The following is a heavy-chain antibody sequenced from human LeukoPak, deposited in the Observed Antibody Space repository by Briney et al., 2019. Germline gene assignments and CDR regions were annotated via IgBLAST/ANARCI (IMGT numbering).Heavy chain of an antibody. CDR2: IIPIFGTA. V-gene: IGHV1-69*13. CDR3: ARGDSSSWYNNWFDP. Sequence: GASVKVSCKASGGTFSSYAISWVRQAPGQGLEWKGGIIPIFGTANYAQKFQGRVTITADESTSTAYMELSSLRSEDTAVYYCARGDSSSWYNNWFDPWGQGTLVTVFS. D-gene: IGHD6-13*01. J-gene: IGHJ5*02. CDR1: GGTFSSYA.